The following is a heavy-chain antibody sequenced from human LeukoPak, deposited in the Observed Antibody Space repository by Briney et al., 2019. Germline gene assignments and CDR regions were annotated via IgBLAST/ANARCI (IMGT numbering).Heavy chain of an antibody. D-gene: IGHD2-21*01. Sequence: GASVKVSCKASGYTFTSYHMHWVRLAPGQGLEWMGIINPSGGSTSYAQKFQGRVTMTRDTSTSTVYMELSSLRSEDTAVYYCARAPFNSPFDYWGQGTLVTVSS. V-gene: IGHV1-46*01. J-gene: IGHJ4*02. CDR2: INPSGGST. CDR3: ARAPFNSPFDY. CDR1: GYTFTSYH.